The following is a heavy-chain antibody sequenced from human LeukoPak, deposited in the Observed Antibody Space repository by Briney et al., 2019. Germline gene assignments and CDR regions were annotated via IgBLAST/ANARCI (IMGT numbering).Heavy chain of an antibody. CDR1: GFTFSSYG. Sequence: GRSLRLSCAASGFTFSSYGMHWVRQAPGKGLEWVAVIWYDGSNEYYAASVQGRFTVSRGNSKNTLYLEMSSLRAEDTAVYYCAKGGLTHWAFHFWGQGAMVSVSS. V-gene: IGHV3-33*06. CDR3: AKGGLTHWAFHF. J-gene: IGHJ3*01. CDR2: IWYDGSNE. D-gene: IGHD3-9*01.